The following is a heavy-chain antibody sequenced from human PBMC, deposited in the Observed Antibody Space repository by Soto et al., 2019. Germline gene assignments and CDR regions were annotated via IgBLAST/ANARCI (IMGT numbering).Heavy chain of an antibody. J-gene: IGHJ4*02. V-gene: IGHV4-59*08. CDR3: ARRPSYKGYDS. CDR1: GGSISSYY. CDR2: IYYSGST. Sequence: SETLSLTCTVSGGSISSYYWSWIRQPPGKGLEWMGYIYYSGSTNYNPSLKSRVTISVDTSKNKLSLKLSSVTAADTAVYYCARRPSYKGYDSWGQGTLVTVSS. D-gene: IGHD2-15*01.